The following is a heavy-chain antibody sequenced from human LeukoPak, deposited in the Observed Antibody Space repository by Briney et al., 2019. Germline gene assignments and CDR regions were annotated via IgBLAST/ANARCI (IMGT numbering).Heavy chain of an antibody. Sequence: SETLSLTCTVSGGFISSYYWSWIRQPPGKGLEWIGYIYYSGSTNYNPSLKSRVTISVDTSKNQFSLKLSSVTAADTAVYYCATYYDYIWGSYRYNLGAFDIWGQGTMVTVSS. CDR3: ATYYDYIWGSYRYNLGAFDI. V-gene: IGHV4-59*01. J-gene: IGHJ3*02. D-gene: IGHD3-16*02. CDR2: IYYSGST. CDR1: GGFISSYY.